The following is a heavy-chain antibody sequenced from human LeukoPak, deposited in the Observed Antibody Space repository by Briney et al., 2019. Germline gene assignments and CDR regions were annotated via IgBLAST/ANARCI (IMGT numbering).Heavy chain of an antibody. CDR2: INPSGGST. J-gene: IGHJ4*02. V-gene: IGHV1-46*01. D-gene: IGHD2-8*01. CDR1: GYTFTSYY. Sequence: ASVKVSCKASGYTFTSYYMHWVRQAPGQGLEWMGKINPSGGSTSYAQKFQGRVTMTRDTSTSTVYMELSSLRSEDTAVYYCARADPLYIVLMVYATHLDYWGQGTLVAVSS. CDR3: ARADPLYIVLMVYATHLDY.